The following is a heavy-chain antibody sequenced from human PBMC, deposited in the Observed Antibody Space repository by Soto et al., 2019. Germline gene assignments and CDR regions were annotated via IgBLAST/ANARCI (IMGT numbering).Heavy chain of an antibody. CDR3: ALDYSATDDARDI. J-gene: IGHJ3*02. Sequence: QVQLVQSGAEVKKPGASVKISCKASGHAFNTYYMHWVRQAPGQGLEWMGMINPSGDTTNYAQELQGRVTVTRDTSTTTVYMDLSSLKSDDTAVYYCALDYSATDDARDIWGQGTMVTVSS. V-gene: IGHV1-46*02. D-gene: IGHD1-26*01. CDR2: INPSGDTT. CDR1: GHAFNTYY.